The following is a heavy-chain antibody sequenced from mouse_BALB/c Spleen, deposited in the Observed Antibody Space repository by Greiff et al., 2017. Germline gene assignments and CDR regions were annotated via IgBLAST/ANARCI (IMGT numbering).Heavy chain of an antibody. V-gene: IGHV3-6*02. Sequence: EVKLMESGPGLVKPSQSLSLTCSVTGYSITSGYYWNWIRQFPGNKLEWMGYISYDGSNNYNPSLKNRISITRDTSKNQFFLKLNSVTTEDTATYYCARGFGGYEGYWYFDVWGAGTTVTVSS. CDR3: ARGFGGYEGYWYFDV. D-gene: IGHD3-1*01. J-gene: IGHJ1*01. CDR1: GYSITSGYY. CDR2: ISYDGSN.